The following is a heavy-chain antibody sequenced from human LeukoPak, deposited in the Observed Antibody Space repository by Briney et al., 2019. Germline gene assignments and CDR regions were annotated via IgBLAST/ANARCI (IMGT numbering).Heavy chain of an antibody. CDR1: GFTFSSYS. D-gene: IGHD1-26*01. Sequence: PGGSLRLSCEASGFTFSSYSTNWVRQAPGKGLEWVSSISGSYSHIYYADSVKGRFTISRDNAKNSLYLQMNSLRAEDTAVYYCARDRFQSGGSPNVFDIWGRGTMVTVSS. V-gene: IGHV3-21*01. J-gene: IGHJ3*02. CDR3: ARDRFQSGGSPNVFDI. CDR2: ISGSYSHI.